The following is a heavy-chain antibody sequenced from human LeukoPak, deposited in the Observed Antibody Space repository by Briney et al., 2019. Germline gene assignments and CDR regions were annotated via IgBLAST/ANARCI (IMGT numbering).Heavy chain of an antibody. CDR1: GGPIDRHY. CDR2: VFYPGST. J-gene: IGHJ4*02. CDR3: ASRPAGSTWYGVFDY. V-gene: IGHV4-59*11. Sequence: SETLSLTCTVSGGPIDRHYWSWIRQPPGKGLEWIGYVFYPGSTNYNPSLKSRVTMSLDTSRDQFSPRLTSVTAADTAIYYCASRPAGSTWYGVFDYWSQGTLVTVSS. D-gene: IGHD6-13*01.